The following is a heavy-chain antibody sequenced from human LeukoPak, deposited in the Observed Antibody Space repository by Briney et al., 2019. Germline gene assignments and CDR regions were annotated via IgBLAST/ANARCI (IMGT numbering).Heavy chain of an antibody. CDR3: AGPISSGYYYVVIRDAFDI. CDR2: IYYSGST. V-gene: IGHV4-39*01. D-gene: IGHD3-22*01. Sequence: PSETLSLTCTVSGGSISSSSYYWGWIRQPPGKGLEWIGSIYYSGSTCYNPSLKSRVTISVDTSKNQFSLKLSSVTAADTAVYYCAGPISSGYYYVVIRDAFDIWGQGTMVTVSS. J-gene: IGHJ3*02. CDR1: GGSISSSSYY.